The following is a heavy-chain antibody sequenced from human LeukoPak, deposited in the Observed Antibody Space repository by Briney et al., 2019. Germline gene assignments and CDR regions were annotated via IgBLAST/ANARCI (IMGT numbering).Heavy chain of an antibody. Sequence: PSETLSLTCAVYGGSFSGYYWSWIRQPPGKGLEWIGEISHSGSTNYNPSLKSRVTISVDTSKNQFSLKLSSVTAADTAVYYCARGIPGRSIDYWGQGTLVTVSS. D-gene: IGHD3-16*02. CDR2: ISHSGST. J-gene: IGHJ4*02. CDR1: GGSFSGYY. V-gene: IGHV4-34*01. CDR3: ARGIPGRSIDY.